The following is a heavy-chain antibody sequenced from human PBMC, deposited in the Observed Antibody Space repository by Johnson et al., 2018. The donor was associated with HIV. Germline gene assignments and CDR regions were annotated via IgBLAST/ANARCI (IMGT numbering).Heavy chain of an antibody. Sequence: QMHLVESGGGLVKPGASPSLSCAASGFTFSSHGMHWVRQAPGKGLEWVAFIRYDGSNKHYADSVKGRFTISRHNSKNTLYLQMNSLRAEDTAVYYCAKDRILSGYGPGAFDIWGQGTMVTVSS. CDR1: GFTFSSHG. CDR2: IRYDGSNK. CDR3: AKDRILSGYGPGAFDI. J-gene: IGHJ3*02. D-gene: IGHD5-12*01. V-gene: IGHV3-30*02.